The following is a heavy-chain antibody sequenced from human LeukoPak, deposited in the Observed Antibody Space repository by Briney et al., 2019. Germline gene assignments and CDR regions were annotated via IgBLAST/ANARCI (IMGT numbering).Heavy chain of an antibody. D-gene: IGHD1-26*01. Sequence: GGSLRLSCAASGFTFSSYWMHWVRQAPGTGLEWVANIKQDRSEKYYVDSVKGRFTISRDNAKNSLYLQMNSLRAEDTALYYCAKDMSPEWELLDYYYGMDVWGQGTTVTVSS. J-gene: IGHJ6*02. CDR3: AKDMSPEWELLDYYYGMDV. CDR1: GFTFSSYW. CDR2: IKQDRSEK. V-gene: IGHV3-7*03.